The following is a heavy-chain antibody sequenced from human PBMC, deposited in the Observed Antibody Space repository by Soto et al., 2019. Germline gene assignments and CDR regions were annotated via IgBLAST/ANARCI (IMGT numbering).Heavy chain of an antibody. J-gene: IGHJ4*02. CDR2: IIPVFGTA. D-gene: IGHD1-1*01. CDR3: GRPSAGRGVPDS. V-gene: IGHV1-69*12. CDR1: GGSFTTYS. Sequence: QVQLVQSGPEVKKPGSAVKVSCEASGGSFTTYSLNWVRQAPGQGLEWIGGIIPVFGTAHYAKKFQGRVTIAASYMELRSLTSEDTAVYYCGRPSAGRGVPDSWGQGTLVTVS.